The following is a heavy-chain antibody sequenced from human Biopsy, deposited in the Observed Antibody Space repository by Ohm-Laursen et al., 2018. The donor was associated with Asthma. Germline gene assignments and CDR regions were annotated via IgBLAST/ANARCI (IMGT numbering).Heavy chain of an antibody. CDR1: GGAIDSGAYY. V-gene: IGHV4-31*11. Sequence: TLSLTCVVSGGAIDSGAYYWSWIRQLPGKGLEWIGYIYYSGSTYYNPSLKSRVSISIDTSKNQFSLKLSSVTAADTAVYYCARAQDYYDSRGYYRSFDYWGQGTLVTVSS. CDR2: IYYSGST. D-gene: IGHD3-22*01. CDR3: ARAQDYYDSRGYYRSFDY. J-gene: IGHJ4*02.